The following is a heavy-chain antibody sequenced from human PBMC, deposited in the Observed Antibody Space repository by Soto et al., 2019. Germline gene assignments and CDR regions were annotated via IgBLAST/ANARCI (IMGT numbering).Heavy chain of an antibody. J-gene: IGHJ6*02. V-gene: IGHV4-30-2*06. CDR2: VYRTGAT. Sequence: QLQLQESGSGLVETAQTLSLTCIVSGDSISSGGFPWTWIRQSTGKGLVWIGYVYRTGATGYNPSLGSWACISVDPSIIQFSLKLMSVTPADSAVYFCARDSYAMSSFALVVWGRGAAVTVSS. D-gene: IGHD2-2*01. CDR1: GDSISSGGFP. CDR3: ARDSYAMSSFALVV.